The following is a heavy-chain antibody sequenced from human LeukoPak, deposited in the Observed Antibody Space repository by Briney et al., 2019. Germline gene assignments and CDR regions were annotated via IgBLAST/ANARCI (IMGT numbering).Heavy chain of an antibody. J-gene: IGHJ4*02. V-gene: IGHV3-7*01. D-gene: IGHD2-21*01. CDR3: ARWGLAYTTDY. CDR2: INPGGSAK. Sequence: GGALRLSCAASGFTFRTYWMAWLRQAPGKGLEWVASINPGGSAKYYVDSVKGRFTISRDDAKTSLYLQMDSLRAEDAAVYSCARWGLAYTTDYWGQGTLVTVSS. CDR1: GFTFRTYW.